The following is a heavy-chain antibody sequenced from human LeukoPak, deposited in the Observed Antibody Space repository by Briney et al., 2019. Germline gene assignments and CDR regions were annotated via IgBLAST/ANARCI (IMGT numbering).Heavy chain of an antibody. D-gene: IGHD4-17*01. CDR2: INPSGGST. Sequence: ASVKVSCKASGYTFTNYRMNWVRQPPGQGLEWMGIINPSGGSTTNAQRFQGKVIMTRDMSTSAVYMGLSSLRSEDTAVYFCARYGHSLFFDYWGQGTLVIVSS. J-gene: IGHJ4*02. V-gene: IGHV1-46*01. CDR3: ARYGHSLFFDY. CDR1: GYTFTNYR.